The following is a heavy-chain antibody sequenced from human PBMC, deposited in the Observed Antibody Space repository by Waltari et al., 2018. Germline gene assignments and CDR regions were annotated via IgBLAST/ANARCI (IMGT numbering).Heavy chain of an antibody. V-gene: IGHV6-1*01. CDR1: GDSVSSNSAP. Sequence: QVQLLQSGPGLVKPSQTLSLTCAITGDSVSSNSAPWTWIRQSPSRGLEWLGRTYYRSKWYNDSALSVKSRITINPDTSKKQFSLQLNSVTPEDTAVYYCARNFQGRMDYWGQGTLVTVSS. CDR2: TYYRSKWYN. J-gene: IGHJ4*02. CDR3: ARNFQGRMDY.